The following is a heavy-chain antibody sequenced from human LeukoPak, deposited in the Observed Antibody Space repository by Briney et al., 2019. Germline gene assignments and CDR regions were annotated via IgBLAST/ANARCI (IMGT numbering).Heavy chain of an antibody. J-gene: IGHJ3*02. CDR2: IKQDGSEK. D-gene: IGHD5-18*01. V-gene: IGHV3-7*05. CDR3: AREGVTDAFDI. CDR1: GFTFGTYW. Sequence: GRSLRLSCAASGFTFGTYWMSWVRQAPGKGLEWVANIKQDGSEKYYVDSVKGRFTISRDNAKNSLYLQMNSLRAEDTAVYYCAREGVTDAFDIWGQGTMVTVSS.